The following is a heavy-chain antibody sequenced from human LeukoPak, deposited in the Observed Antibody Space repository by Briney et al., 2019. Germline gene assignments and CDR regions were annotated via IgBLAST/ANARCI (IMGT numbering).Heavy chain of an antibody. V-gene: IGHV3-53*01. Sequence: GGSLRLSCAASGXTVSSNYMSWVRQAPGKGLEWVSVIYSGGSTYYADSVKGRFTISRDNSKNTLYLQMNSLRAEDTAVYCCARGTLYSSSWYVTDYWGQGTLVTVSS. CDR3: ARGTLYSSSWYVTDY. CDR1: GXTVSSNY. CDR2: IYSGGST. D-gene: IGHD6-13*01. J-gene: IGHJ4*02.